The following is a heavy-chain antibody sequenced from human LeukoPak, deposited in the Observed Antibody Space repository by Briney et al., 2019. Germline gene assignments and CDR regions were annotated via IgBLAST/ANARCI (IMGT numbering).Heavy chain of an antibody. D-gene: IGHD2-2*01. V-gene: IGHV3-11*03. J-gene: IGHJ4*02. CDR3: ARGARRDCSSTSCHFDY. CDR2: ISSSSSYT. CDR1: GFTFSDYY. Sequence: PGGSLRLSCAASGFTFSDYYMSWIRQAPGKGLEWVSYISSSSSYTNYADSVKGRFTISRDNAKNSLYLQMNSLRAEDTAVYYCARGARRDCSSTSCHFDYWGQGTLVTVSS.